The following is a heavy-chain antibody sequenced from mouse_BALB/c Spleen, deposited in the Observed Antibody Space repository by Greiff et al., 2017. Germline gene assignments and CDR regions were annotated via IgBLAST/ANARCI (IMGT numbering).Heavy chain of an antibody. D-gene: IGHD2-4*01. Sequence: VQLQQSGAELARPGASVKLSCKASGYTFTSYWMQWVKQRPGQGLEWIGAIYPGDGDTRYTQKFKGKATLTADKSSSTAYMQLSSLASEDSAVYYCATGGYYDYDEFAYWGQGTLVTVSA. CDR2: IYPGDGDT. CDR1: GYTFTSYW. V-gene: IGHV1-87*01. CDR3: ATGGYYDYDEFAY. J-gene: IGHJ3*01.